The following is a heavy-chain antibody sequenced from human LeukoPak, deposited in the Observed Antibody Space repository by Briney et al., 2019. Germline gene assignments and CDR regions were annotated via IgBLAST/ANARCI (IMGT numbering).Heavy chain of an antibody. J-gene: IGHJ6*02. V-gene: IGHV3-49*03. Sequence: GGSLRLSCTASGFTFGDYAMSWFRQAPGEGLEWVGFIRSKAYGGTTEYAASVKGRFTISRDDSKSIAYLQMNSLKTEDTAVYYCTTTGVYYYYGMDVWGQGTTVTVSS. CDR3: TTTGVYYYYGMDV. D-gene: IGHD1-1*01. CDR2: IRSKAYGGTT. CDR1: GFTFGDYA.